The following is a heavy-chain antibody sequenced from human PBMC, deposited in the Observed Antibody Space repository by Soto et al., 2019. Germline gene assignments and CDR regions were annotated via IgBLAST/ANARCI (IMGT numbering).Heavy chain of an antibody. J-gene: IGHJ5*02. D-gene: IGHD2-15*01. V-gene: IGHV2-5*02. Sequence: QITLKESGPTLVKPTQTLTLTCTFSGFSLSTSGVGVGWIRQPPGKALEWLALIYWDDDKRYSPSLKSRLTITKDTSKNPVVLTMTNMDPVDTATYFCAHSRGINTWSPRPCDPWGQGTLVTVSS. CDR1: GFSLSTSGVG. CDR2: IYWDDDK. CDR3: AHSRGINTWSPRPCDP.